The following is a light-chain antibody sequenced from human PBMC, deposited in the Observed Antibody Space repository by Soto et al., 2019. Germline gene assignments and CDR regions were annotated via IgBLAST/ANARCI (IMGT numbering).Light chain of an antibody. V-gene: IGKV1-39*01. J-gene: IGKJ3*01. Sequence: DILMTQSPAFLSLSVGDRLTISCRASQTISGYLSWYQQKVGEAPKRLFYDASTLESGVPSRFSASGSGTDFTLIVTGVQREDFATYFCQQTYDIPFNFGPGTKVEI. CDR3: QQTYDIPFN. CDR2: DAS. CDR1: QTISGY.